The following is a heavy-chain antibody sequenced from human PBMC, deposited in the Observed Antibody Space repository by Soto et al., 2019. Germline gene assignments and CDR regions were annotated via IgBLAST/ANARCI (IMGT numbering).Heavy chain of an antibody. CDR1: GYSLTGYY. V-gene: IGHV1-46*01. CDR3: AREGSGSYLVL. Sequence: SVKVSCKASGYSLTGYYIHWVRQAPGQGLEWMGRINPSDGTSAYTQQFQGRFFTTRDTSTSTVFMELNSLKSQDTALYFCAREGSGSYLVLWGQGTLVTVSS. D-gene: IGHD3-22*01. CDR2: INPSDGTS. J-gene: IGHJ4*02.